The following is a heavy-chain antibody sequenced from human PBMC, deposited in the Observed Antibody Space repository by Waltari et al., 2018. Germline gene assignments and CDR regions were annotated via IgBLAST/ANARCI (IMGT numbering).Heavy chain of an antibody. D-gene: IGHD3-3*01. CDR1: GFSLSTNGVG. CDR3: AHKYYDGWSGARFDAFDI. Sequence: QITLKDSGPTLVQPTQTLTLTCTFSGFSLSTNGVGVVWIRPPPGKALAWPALIYWNDDNRYSPARKSRLTITKDTSKNQVVLTMTNMDPVDTATYYCAHKYYDGWSGARFDAFDIWGQGTMVTVSS. V-gene: IGHV2-5*01. J-gene: IGHJ3*02. CDR2: IYWNDDN.